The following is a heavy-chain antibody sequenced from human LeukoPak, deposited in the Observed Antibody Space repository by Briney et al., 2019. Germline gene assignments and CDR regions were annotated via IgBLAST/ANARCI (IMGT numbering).Heavy chain of an antibody. D-gene: IGHD1-26*01. V-gene: IGHV3-7*01. CDR3: ASTGVGGVFDY. J-gene: IGHJ4*02. CDR1: GFTLRSYA. Sequence: TGGSLRLSCAASGFTLRSYALSWVRQAPGKGLEWVANIKQDGSEKYYVDSVKGRFTISRDNAKNSLYLQMNSLRAEDTAVYYCASTGVGGVFDYWGQGTLVTVSS. CDR2: IKQDGSEK.